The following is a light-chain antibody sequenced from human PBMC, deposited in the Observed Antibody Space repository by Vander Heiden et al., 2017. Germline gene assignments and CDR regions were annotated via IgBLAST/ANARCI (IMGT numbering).Light chain of an antibody. CDR1: QSSSSY. CDR3: QHSDCTPRT. CDR2: AAS. J-gene: IGKJ1*01. Sequence: DIQMTQSPSSLSASVGDRVTITCRASQSSSSYLNWYQQKPGKAPKLLFDAASSLQSGVPSRCSGSGSGTDFTPTISRLQPEDVATYYYQHSDCTPRTFGQGTKVEIK. V-gene: IGKV1-39*01.